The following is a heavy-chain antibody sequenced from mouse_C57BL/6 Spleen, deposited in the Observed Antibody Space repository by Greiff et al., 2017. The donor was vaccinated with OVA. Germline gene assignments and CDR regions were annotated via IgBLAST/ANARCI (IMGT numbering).Heavy chain of an antibody. CDR3: AREGGNYDYDRENWFAY. CDR2: IYPGDGAT. J-gene: IGHJ3*01. Sequence: VQLQQSGAELVKPGASVKISCKASGYAFSSYWMNWVKQRPGKGLEWIGQIYPGDGATNYNGKFKGKATLTADKSSSTAYMQLSILTLGDSAVYICAREGGNYDYDRENWFAYWGQGTLVTVSA. D-gene: IGHD2-4*01. V-gene: IGHV1-80*01. CDR1: GYAFSSYW.